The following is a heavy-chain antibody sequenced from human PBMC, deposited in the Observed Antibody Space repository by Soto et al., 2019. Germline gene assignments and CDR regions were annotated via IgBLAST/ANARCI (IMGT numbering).Heavy chain of an antibody. D-gene: IGHD1-1*01. J-gene: IGHJ4*02. CDR2: ISAHNGNT. Sequence: QVHLVQYGAEVKKPGASVKVSCKGSRYTFTSYGITWVRQAPGQGIEWMGWISAHNGNTDYAQKLQGRVTVTRDTSTTTAYMELRSLRSDDTAVYYCARGRYGDYWGQGALVTVSS. V-gene: IGHV1-18*01. CDR1: RYTFTSYG. CDR3: ARGRYGDY.